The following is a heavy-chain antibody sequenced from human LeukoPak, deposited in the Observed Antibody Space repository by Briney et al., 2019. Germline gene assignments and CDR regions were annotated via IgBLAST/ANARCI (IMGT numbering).Heavy chain of an antibody. Sequence: PSETLSLTCTVSGGSISGYYWSWIRQPPWKGLEWIGYIYYSGSTDYNPSLKSRVTISVDTSKNQFSLKLSSVTAADTAIYYCARHHHLDNSGYYPGSYYYGMDVWGQGTTVTVSS. CDR2: IYYSGST. D-gene: IGHD3-22*01. J-gene: IGHJ6*02. V-gene: IGHV4-59*01. CDR3: ARHHHLDNSGYYPGSYYYGMDV. CDR1: GGSISGYY.